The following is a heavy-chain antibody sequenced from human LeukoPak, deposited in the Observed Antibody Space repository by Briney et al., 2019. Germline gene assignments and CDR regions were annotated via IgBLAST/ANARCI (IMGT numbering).Heavy chain of an antibody. V-gene: IGHV1-2*02. D-gene: IGHD1-1*01. CDR3: ARAREESTGNYDAFDI. Sequence: GASVKVSCKASGYTFTGHHMHWVRQAPGQGLEWMGWIKPDSGDKNYAQRFHGRVTMTRDKSITTAYMELSRVRYGDTAVYYCARAREESTGNYDAFDIWGQGTMVTVSS. J-gene: IGHJ3*02. CDR2: IKPDSGDK. CDR1: GYTFTGHH.